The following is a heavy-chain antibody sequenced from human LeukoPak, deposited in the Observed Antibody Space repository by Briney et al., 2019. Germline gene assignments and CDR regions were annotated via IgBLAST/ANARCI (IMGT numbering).Heavy chain of an antibody. Sequence: PSETLSLTCTVSGGSISSYYWSWIRQPPGKGLEWIAYIYCSGSTNYNPSLKSRVTISIATSKNQFSLKLSSVTAADTAVYYCARHSGSYYDFAYWGQGTLVTVSS. J-gene: IGHJ4*02. V-gene: IGHV4-59*08. CDR1: GGSISSYY. CDR2: IYCSGST. CDR3: ARHSGSYYDFAY. D-gene: IGHD1-26*01.